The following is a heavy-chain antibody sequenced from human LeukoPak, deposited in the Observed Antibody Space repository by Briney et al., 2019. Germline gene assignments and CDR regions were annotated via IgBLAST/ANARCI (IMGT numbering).Heavy chain of an antibody. D-gene: IGHD3-10*01. J-gene: IGHJ5*02. Sequence: SVKVSCKASGGTFSSYAISWVRQAPGQGLEWTGGIIPIFGTANYAQKFQGRVTITTDESTSTAYMELSSLRSEDTAVYYCARVHYYGSGSSNWFDPWGQGTLVTVSS. CDR2: IIPIFGTA. V-gene: IGHV1-69*05. CDR3: ARVHYYGSGSSNWFDP. CDR1: GGTFSSYA.